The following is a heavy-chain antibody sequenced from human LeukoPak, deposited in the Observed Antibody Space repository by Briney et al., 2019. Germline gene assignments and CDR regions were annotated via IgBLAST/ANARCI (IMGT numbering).Heavy chain of an antibody. J-gene: IGHJ4*02. CDR1: GYSFTSYW. D-gene: IGHD6-13*01. CDR3: ARPTLALIAAPFSV. V-gene: IGHV5-51*01. Sequence: TGESLKISCKGSGYSFTSYWIGWVRQMPGKVLEWMGIIYPGDSDARYSPSFQGQVTISADKSISTAYLQWSSLKASDTAMYYCARPTLALIAAPFSVWGQGTLVTVSS. CDR2: IYPGDSDA.